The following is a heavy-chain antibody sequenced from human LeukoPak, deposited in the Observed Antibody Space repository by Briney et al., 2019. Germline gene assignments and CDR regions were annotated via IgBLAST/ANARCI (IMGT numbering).Heavy chain of an antibody. CDR2: IYYTGST. D-gene: IGHD5-18*01. Sequence: KPSETLSLTCTVSGGSISSSSYYWGWIRQPPGKRLEWIGTIYYTGSTYYNPSLKSRVTISVHTSKNQFSLKLSSVTAADTAVYYCARKLGGYSYVRSWYFDLWGRGTLVTVSS. V-gene: IGHV4-39*07. J-gene: IGHJ2*01. CDR3: ARKLGGYSYVRSWYFDL. CDR1: GGSISSSSYY.